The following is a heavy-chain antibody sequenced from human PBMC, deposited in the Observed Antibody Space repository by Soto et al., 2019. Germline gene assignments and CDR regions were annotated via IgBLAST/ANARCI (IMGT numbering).Heavy chain of an antibody. V-gene: IGHV1-69*02. J-gene: IGHJ4*02. CDR1: GGTFSSYT. D-gene: IGHD2-2*01. CDR2: IIPILGIA. CDR3: ASPKGIVVVPAAMYY. Sequence: ASVKVSCKASGGTFSSYTISWVRQAPGQGLEWMGRIIPILGIANYAQKFQGRVTITADKSTSTAYMELSSLRSEDTAVYYCASPKGIVVVPAAMYYWGQGTLVTVSS.